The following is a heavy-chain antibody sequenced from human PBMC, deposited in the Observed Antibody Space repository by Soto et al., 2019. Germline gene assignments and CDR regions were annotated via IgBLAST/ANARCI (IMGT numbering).Heavy chain of an antibody. CDR1: GFTFRSYS. CDR2: ISSSSDYI. Sequence: GGSLRLSCAASGFTFRSYSMNWVRQAPGKGLEWVSSISSSSDYIYYADSVKGRVTISRDNAKNSLYLQMKGLRAEDTAVYYCARGYMDSSGHYYGPIYWGQGTLVTVSS. D-gene: IGHD3-22*01. J-gene: IGHJ4*02. V-gene: IGHV3-21*01. CDR3: ARGYMDSSGHYYGPIY.